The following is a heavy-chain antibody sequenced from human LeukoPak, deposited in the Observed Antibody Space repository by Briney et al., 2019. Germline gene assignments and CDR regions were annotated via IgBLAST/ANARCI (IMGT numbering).Heavy chain of an antibody. J-gene: IGHJ4*02. CDR3: ASPRGAYDSSGYLH. Sequence: PGRSLRLSCAASGFTFSSYGMHWVRQAPGKGLEWVAVIWYDGSNKYYADSVKGRFTISRDNSKNTLYLQMNSLRAEDTAVYYCASPRGAYDSSGYLHWGQGTLVTVSS. D-gene: IGHD3-22*01. CDR1: GFTFSSYG. V-gene: IGHV3-33*01. CDR2: IWYDGSNK.